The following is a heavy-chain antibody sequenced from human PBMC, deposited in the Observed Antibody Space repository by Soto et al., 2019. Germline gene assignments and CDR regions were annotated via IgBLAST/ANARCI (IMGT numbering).Heavy chain of an antibody. CDR3: AKDHLRYCSGGSCLHFDY. Sequence: GGSLRLSCAASGFTFSSYGMHWVRQAPGKGLEWVAVISYDGSNKYYADSVKGRFTISRDNSKNTLYLQMNSLRAEDTAVYYCAKDHLRYCSGGSCLHFDYWGQGTLVTVSS. CDR2: ISYDGSNK. J-gene: IGHJ4*02. D-gene: IGHD2-15*01. CDR1: GFTFSSYG. V-gene: IGHV3-30*18.